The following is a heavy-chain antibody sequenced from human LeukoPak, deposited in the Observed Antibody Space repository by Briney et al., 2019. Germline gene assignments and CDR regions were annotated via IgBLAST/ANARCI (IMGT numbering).Heavy chain of an antibody. V-gene: IGHV4-34*01. CDR3: ARGYGSGSYYPY. CDR1: GGSFSGYY. Sequence: PSETLPLTCAVYGGSFSGYYWSWIRQPPGKGLEWIGEINHSGTTTYNPSLKSRVTISVDTSKNRFSLKLNSVTAADTAVYYCARGYGSGSYYPYWGQGTLVTVSS. CDR2: INHSGTT. D-gene: IGHD3-10*01. J-gene: IGHJ4*02.